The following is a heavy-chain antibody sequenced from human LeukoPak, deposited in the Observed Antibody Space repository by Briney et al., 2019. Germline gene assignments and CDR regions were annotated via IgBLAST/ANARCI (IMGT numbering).Heavy chain of an antibody. CDR3: ARLVGDIGGRGFDP. CDR1: GGSISSYY. J-gene: IGHJ5*02. D-gene: IGHD2-15*01. V-gene: IGHV4-59*08. CDR2: IYYSGST. Sequence: SETLSLTCTVSGGSISSYYWSWIRQPPGKGLEWIGYIYYSGSTNYNPSLKSRVTISVDTSKNQFSLKLSSVTAADTAVYYCARLVGDIGGRGFDPWGQGTLVTVSS.